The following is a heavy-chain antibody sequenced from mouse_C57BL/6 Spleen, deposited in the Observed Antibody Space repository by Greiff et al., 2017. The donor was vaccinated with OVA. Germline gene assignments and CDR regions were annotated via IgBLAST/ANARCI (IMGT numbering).Heavy chain of an antibody. D-gene: IGHD1-1*01. CDR2: INPGSGGT. CDR3: ARRGITTVVENWYFDV. J-gene: IGHJ1*03. V-gene: IGHV1-54*01. Sequence: VQLQESGAELVRPGTSVKVSCKASGYAFTNYLIEWVKQRPGQGLEWIGVINPGSGGTNYNEKFKGKATLTADKSSSTAYMQLSSLTSEDSAVYFCARRGITTVVENWYFDVWGTGTTVTVSS. CDR1: GYAFTNYL.